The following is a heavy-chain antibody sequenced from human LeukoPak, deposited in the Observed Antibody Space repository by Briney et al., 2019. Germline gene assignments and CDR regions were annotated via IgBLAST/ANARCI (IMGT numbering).Heavy chain of an antibody. CDR3: ARVGGYSYGLDYFDY. D-gene: IGHD5-18*01. Sequence: PGGSLRLSCAASGFTFDDYGMSWVRQAPGKGLEWVSGINWNGGSTGYADSVKGQFTISRDNAKNSLYLQMNSLRAEDTALYYCARVGGYSYGLDYFDYWGQGTLVTVSS. CDR1: GFTFDDYG. V-gene: IGHV3-20*04. J-gene: IGHJ4*02. CDR2: INWNGGST.